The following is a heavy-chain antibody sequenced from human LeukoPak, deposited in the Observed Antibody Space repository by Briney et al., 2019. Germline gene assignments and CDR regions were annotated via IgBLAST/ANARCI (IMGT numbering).Heavy chain of an antibody. CDR2: ICTSGST. V-gene: IGHV4-4*07. D-gene: IGHD3-3*01. J-gene: IGHJ6*03. CDR1: GGSISSYY. Sequence: SETLPLTCTVSGGSISSYYWSWIRQPAGKELEWIGRICTSGSTNYNPSLKSRVTMSVDTSKNQFSLKLSSVTAADTAVYYCARVFGVGGGYYYYYYMDVWGKGTTVTVSS. CDR3: ARVFGVGGGYYYYYYMDV.